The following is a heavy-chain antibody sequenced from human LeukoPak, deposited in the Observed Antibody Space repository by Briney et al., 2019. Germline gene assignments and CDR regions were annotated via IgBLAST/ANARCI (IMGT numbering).Heavy chain of an antibody. J-gene: IGHJ4*02. CDR2: IIPIFGTA. V-gene: IGHV1-69*13. D-gene: IGHD6-13*01. CDR3: ARGSGYSWYNPFDY. CDR1: GGTFSSYA. Sequence: PRASVKVSCKASGGTFSSYAISWVRQAPGQGLEWMGGIIPIFGTANYAQKFQGRVTITADESTSTAYMELSSLTSEDTAFYYCARGSGYSWYNPFDYWGQGTLVTVSS.